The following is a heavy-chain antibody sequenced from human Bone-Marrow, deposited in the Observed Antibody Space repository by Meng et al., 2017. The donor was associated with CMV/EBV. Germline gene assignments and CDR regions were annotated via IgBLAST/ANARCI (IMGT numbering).Heavy chain of an antibody. CDR2: INQDGSEK. V-gene: IGHV3-7*01. D-gene: IGHD6-13*01. CDR1: GFIFSNYW. CDR3: ARKAYSRGFDY. J-gene: IGHJ4*02. Sequence: GESLKISCAASGFIFSNYWMTWVRQAPGKGLEWVANINQDGSEKYYVDSVKGQFTISRDNAKNSLYLQMNSLRAEDTAVYYCARKAYSRGFDYWGQGTLVTVSS.